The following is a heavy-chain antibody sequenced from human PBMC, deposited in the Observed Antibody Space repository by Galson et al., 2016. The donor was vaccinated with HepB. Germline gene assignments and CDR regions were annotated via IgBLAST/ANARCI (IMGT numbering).Heavy chain of an antibody. V-gene: IGHV3-11*01. CDR3: ARRWDAFDL. Sequence: SLRLSCAASGFTFSDNYMGWIRQAPGKGLEWLSYISSSGTTIYCADSVKGRFTISRDNAKNSLYLQMNSLRADDTALYYCARRWDAFDLWGQGTMVTVSS. D-gene: IGHD2-15*01. CDR1: GFTFSDNY. J-gene: IGHJ3*01. CDR2: ISSSGTTI.